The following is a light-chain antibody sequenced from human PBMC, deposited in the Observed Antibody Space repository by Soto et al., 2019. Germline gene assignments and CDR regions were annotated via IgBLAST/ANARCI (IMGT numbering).Light chain of an antibody. J-gene: IGLJ2*01. V-gene: IGLV2-23*01. CDR1: SSDIGRYNL. CDR3: CSYACGASVV. Sequence: QSVLTQPASVSGSPGQSITISCTATSSDIGRYNLVSWYQQHPGKAPKLIIYEDIERPSGVSDRFSGSKSGNTASLTISGLQTEDEADYYCCSYACGASVVFGGGTKVTVL. CDR2: EDI.